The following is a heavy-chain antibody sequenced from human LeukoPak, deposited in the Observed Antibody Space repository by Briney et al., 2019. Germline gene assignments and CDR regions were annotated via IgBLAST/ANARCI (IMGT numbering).Heavy chain of an antibody. D-gene: IGHD3-3*01. V-gene: IGHV4-39*07. J-gene: IGHJ4*02. CDR1: GGSISSSSYY. Sequence: SSETLSLTCTVSGGSISSSSYYWGWIRQPPGKGLEWIGSIYHSGSTYYNPSLKSRVTISVDTSKNQFSLKLSSVTAADTAVYYCARVDLVSLGATYYDFWSGYYFDYWGQGTLVTVSS. CDR3: ARVDLVSLGATYYDFWSGYYFDY. CDR2: IYHSGST.